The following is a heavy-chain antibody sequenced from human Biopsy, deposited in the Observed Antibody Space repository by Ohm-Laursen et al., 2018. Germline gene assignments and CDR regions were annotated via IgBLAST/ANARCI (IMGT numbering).Heavy chain of an antibody. D-gene: IGHD6-19*01. Sequence: ASVKVSCKPSGGTFINYAISWVRQAPGQGLEWMGMINPSGSTTSYPQIFQGRVIMTRDTSKSTVYMELSSLRSADTAVYFCARNTGWYGDLYYFDYWGQGTLVTVSS. CDR2: INPSGSTT. CDR1: GGTFINYA. J-gene: IGHJ4*02. CDR3: ARNTGWYGDLYYFDY. V-gene: IGHV1-46*01.